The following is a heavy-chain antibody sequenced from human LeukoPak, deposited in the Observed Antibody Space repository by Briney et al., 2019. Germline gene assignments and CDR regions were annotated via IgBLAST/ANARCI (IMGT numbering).Heavy chain of an antibody. V-gene: IGHV3-48*02. D-gene: IGHD1-26*01. J-gene: IGHJ4*02. CDR2: ITASGTAM. CDR3: ASSGSYRFDY. Sequence: GGSLRLSCAASGFTFSSYSMNWVRQDPGKGLEWVSHITASGTAMFYADSVKGRFTISRDNAKNSLYLQMNSLRDEDTAVYYCASSGSYRFDYWGQGTLVTVSS. CDR1: GFTFSSYS.